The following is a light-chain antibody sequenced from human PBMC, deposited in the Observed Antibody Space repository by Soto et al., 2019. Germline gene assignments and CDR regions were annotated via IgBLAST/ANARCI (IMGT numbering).Light chain of an antibody. CDR3: CSYAGSRTYVV. J-gene: IGLJ2*01. CDR1: RSDVGSDNL. Sequence: QSALTQPASGSGSPGQSITISCTGTRSDVGSDNLVSWYQNHPGKAPKLMIYEVSKRPSGVSNRFSGSKSGNTASLTISGLQAEDEADYYCCSYAGSRTYVVFGGGTKLTVL. CDR2: EVS. V-gene: IGLV2-23*02.